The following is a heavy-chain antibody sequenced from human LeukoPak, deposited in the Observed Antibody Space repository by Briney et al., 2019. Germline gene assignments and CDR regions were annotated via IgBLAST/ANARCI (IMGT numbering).Heavy chain of an antibody. V-gene: IGHV3-48*03. CDR3: ARKRTSLYGMDV. Sequence: GGSLRLPCAASGFTFSSYEMNWVRQAPGKGLEWVSYISSSGSTIYYADSVKGRFTISRDNAKNSLYLQMNSLRAEDTAVYYCARKRTSLYGMDVWGQGTTVTVSS. J-gene: IGHJ6*02. D-gene: IGHD2-2*01. CDR1: GFTFSSYE. CDR2: ISSSGSTI.